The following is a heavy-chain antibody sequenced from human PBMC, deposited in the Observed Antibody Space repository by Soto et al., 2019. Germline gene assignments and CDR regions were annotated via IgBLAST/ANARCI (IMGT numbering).Heavy chain of an antibody. J-gene: IGHJ4*02. D-gene: IGHD3-22*01. CDR1: GGSISSGGYY. CDR3: ERLSSSGPIDY. V-gene: IGHV4-31*03. CDR2: IYYSGST. Sequence: SETLSLTCTVSGGSISSGGYYWSWIRQHPGKGLEWIGYIYYSGSTYYNPSLKSRVTISVDTSKNQFSLKLSSVTAADTAVYYCERLSSSGPIDYWGQGTLVTVSS.